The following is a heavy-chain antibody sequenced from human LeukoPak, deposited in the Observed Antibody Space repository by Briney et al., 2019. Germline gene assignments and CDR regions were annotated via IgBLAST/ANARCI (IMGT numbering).Heavy chain of an antibody. CDR2: IYYSGST. D-gene: IGHD3-22*01. V-gene: IGHV4-39*01. Sequence: SETLSLTCTVSGGSISSSSYYWGWIRQPPGKGLEWIGSIYYSGSTYYNPSLKSRVTISVDTSKNQFSLKLRSVTAADTAVYYCARLGTDGSGYHPFDPWGQGTLVTVSS. CDR1: GGSISSSSYY. CDR3: ARLGTDGSGYHPFDP. J-gene: IGHJ5*02.